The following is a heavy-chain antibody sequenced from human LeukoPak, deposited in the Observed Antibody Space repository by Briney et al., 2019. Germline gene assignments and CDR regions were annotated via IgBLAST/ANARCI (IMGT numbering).Heavy chain of an antibody. D-gene: IGHD3-22*01. CDR2: INSCGST. CDR3: ARGCDSSERKYNWFDP. J-gene: IGHJ5*02. Sequence: SETMSLTCDVYGGSFSGYYWSWVRQPPGKGLEWIGEINSCGSTNYNPSIKRRVTISVDTYKIQCYMKLSTVTAADTAVYYCARGCDSSERKYNWFDPWGQGTLVTVSS. CDR1: GGSFSGYY. V-gene: IGHV4-34*01.